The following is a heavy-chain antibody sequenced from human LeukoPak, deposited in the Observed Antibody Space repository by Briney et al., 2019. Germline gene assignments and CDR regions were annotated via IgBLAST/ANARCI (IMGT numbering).Heavy chain of an antibody. Sequence: PSETLSLTCAVYGGSFSSYYWGWIRQPPGKGLEWIGSIYYSGSTYYNPSLKSRVTISVDTSKNQFSLKLSSVTAADTAVYYCSGVVPAAIRGDYWGQGTLVTVSS. V-gene: IGHV4-39*01. CDR2: IYYSGST. CDR1: GGSFSSYY. D-gene: IGHD2-2*02. CDR3: SGVVPAAIRGDY. J-gene: IGHJ4*02.